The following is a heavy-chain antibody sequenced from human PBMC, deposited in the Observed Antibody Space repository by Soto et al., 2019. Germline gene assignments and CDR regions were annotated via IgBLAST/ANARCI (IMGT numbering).Heavy chain of an antibody. J-gene: IGHJ4*02. CDR1: GFTVSTKY. V-gene: IGHV3-66*01. CDR2: IYRGGST. CDR3: ARDPWSADY. Sequence: EVQLVESGGGLVQPGGSLRLSCAASGFTVSTKYMSWVRQAPGTGLEWVSVIYRGGSTFYADSVRGRFTISRDNSKNTVKLQMNSLRAEDTAVYYCARDPWSADYWGQGTLVTVCS.